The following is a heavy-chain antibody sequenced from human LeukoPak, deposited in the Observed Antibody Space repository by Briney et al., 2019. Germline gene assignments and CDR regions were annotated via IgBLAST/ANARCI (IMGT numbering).Heavy chain of an antibody. CDR2: INHSGST. Sequence: SETLSLTCAVYGGSFSGYYWSWIRQPPGKGLEWIGEINHSGSTNYNPSLKSRVTISLDTSKNQFPLKLSSVTAADTAVYYCARGASIVGATNLRYFDYWGQGTLVTVSS. J-gene: IGHJ4*02. CDR3: ARGASIVGATNLRYFDY. V-gene: IGHV4-34*01. D-gene: IGHD1-26*01. CDR1: GGSFSGYY.